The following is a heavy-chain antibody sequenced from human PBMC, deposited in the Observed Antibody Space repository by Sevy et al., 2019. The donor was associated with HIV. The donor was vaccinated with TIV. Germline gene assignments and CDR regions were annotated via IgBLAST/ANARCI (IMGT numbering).Heavy chain of an antibody. CDR2: IAYDGSNK. CDR3: AKTIMMATQFGAFDI. CDR1: GFTFSSYG. Sequence: GGSLRLSCAASGFTFSSYGMHWVRQAPGKGLEWVAVIAYDGSNKYYADSVQGRFTISRDNFKNTLYLQMNSLRAKDTAVYYCAKTIMMATQFGAFDIWGQGTMVTVSS. J-gene: IGHJ3*02. D-gene: IGHD5-12*01. V-gene: IGHV3-30*18.